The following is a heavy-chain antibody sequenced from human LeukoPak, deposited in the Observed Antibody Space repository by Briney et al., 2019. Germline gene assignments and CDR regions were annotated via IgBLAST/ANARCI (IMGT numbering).Heavy chain of an antibody. V-gene: IGHV4-59*08. J-gene: IGHJ3*02. D-gene: IGHD2-21*02. CDR1: GGSISSYY. CDR3: ARLRSRAPGRFTRGAYCGGDCYPNAFDI. Sequence: SETLSLTCTVSGGSISSYYWSWIRQPPGKGLEWIGYIYYSGSTNYNPSLKSRVTISVDTSKNQFSLKLSSVTAADTAVYYCARLRSRAPGRFTRGAYCGGDCYPNAFDIWGQGTMVTVSS. CDR2: IYYSGST.